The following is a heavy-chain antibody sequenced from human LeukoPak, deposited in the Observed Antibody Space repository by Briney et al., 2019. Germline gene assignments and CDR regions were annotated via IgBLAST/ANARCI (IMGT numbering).Heavy chain of an antibody. Sequence: TSETLSLTCTVSGGSISSYYWSWIRQPPGKGLEWIGNIYYSGSTNHNPSLKSRVAISVDTSKNQFSLKLSSVTAADTAVYYCARQWFGEFSGVDYWGQGTLVTVSS. CDR2: IYYSGST. CDR3: ARQWFGEFSGVDY. J-gene: IGHJ4*02. D-gene: IGHD3-10*01. V-gene: IGHV4-59*08. CDR1: GGSISSYY.